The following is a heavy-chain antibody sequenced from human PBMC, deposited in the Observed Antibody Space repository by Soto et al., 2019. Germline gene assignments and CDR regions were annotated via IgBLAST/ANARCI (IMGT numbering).Heavy chain of an antibody. V-gene: IGHV4-30-2*01. CDR1: GGSISGGGYS. D-gene: IGHD5-18*01. J-gene: IGHJ4*02. Sequence: SETLSLTCAVSGGSISGGGYSWSWIRQPPGKGLEWIGYIYHSGSTYYNPSLKSRVTISVGRSKNQFSPKLSSVTAADTAVYYCARGIQLWSQYYFDYWGQGTLVTVSS. CDR3: ARGIQLWSQYYFDY. CDR2: IYHSGST.